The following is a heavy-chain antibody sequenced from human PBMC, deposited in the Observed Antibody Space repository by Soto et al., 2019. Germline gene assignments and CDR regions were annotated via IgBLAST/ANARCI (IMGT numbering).Heavy chain of an antibody. Sequence: QVQLVQSGAEVKKPGSSVKVSCKASGGTFSSYAISWVRQAPGQGLEWMGGIIPIFGTANYAQKFQGRVTITADESTSTAYMELTSLRSENTAVYYCASSQSRLRVYYYCGIDVWGQGTTVTVSS. CDR2: IIPIFGTA. V-gene: IGHV1-69*12. CDR3: ASSQSRLRVYYYCGIDV. D-gene: IGHD2-2*01. J-gene: IGHJ6*02. CDR1: GGTFSSYA.